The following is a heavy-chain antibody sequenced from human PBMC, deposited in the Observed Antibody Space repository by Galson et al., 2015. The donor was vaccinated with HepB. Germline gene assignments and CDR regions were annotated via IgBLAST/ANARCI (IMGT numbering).Heavy chain of an antibody. Sequence: SLRLSCAASGFTFSSYSMNWVRKAPGKGLEWVSSISSSSSYIYYAGSVKGRFTISRDNAKNSLYLQMNSLRAEDTAVYYCAGRDGDRAIDYWGQGTLVTVSS. J-gene: IGHJ4*02. D-gene: IGHD4-17*01. CDR2: ISSSSSYI. CDR3: AGRDGDRAIDY. V-gene: IGHV3-21*01. CDR1: GFTFSSYS.